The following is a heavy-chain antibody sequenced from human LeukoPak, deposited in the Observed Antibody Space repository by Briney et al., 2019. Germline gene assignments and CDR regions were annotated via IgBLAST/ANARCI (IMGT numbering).Heavy chain of an antibody. D-gene: IGHD1-26*01. CDR2: ISGSGGST. CDR3: ARGPPGGSYYYYYYMDV. Sequence: PGGSLRLSCAASGFTFSSYAMSWVRQAPGKGLEWVSAISGSGGSTYYADSVKGRFTISRDNSKNTLYLQMNSLRAEDTAVYYCARGPPGGSYYYYYYMDVWGKGTTVTVSS. CDR1: GFTFSSYA. V-gene: IGHV3-23*01. J-gene: IGHJ6*03.